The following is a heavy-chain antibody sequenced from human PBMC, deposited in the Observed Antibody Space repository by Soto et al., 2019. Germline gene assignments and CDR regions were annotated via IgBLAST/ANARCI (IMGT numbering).Heavy chain of an antibody. V-gene: IGHV1-46*01. D-gene: IGHD6-13*01. Sequence: ASVKVSWKASGYTFTRYYMHWVRQAPGQGLEWMGIINPSGGSTSYAQKFQGRVTMTRDTSTSTVYMELSSLRSEDTAVYYCARDESHSSSWCGWFDPWGQGTLVTVSS. CDR3: ARDESHSSSWCGWFDP. CDR1: GYTFTRYY. J-gene: IGHJ5*02. CDR2: INPSGGST.